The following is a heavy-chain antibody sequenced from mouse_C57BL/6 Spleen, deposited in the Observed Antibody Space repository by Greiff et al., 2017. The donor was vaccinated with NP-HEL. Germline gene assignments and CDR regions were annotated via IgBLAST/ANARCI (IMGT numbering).Heavy chain of an antibody. CDR2: IYPGDGDT. CDR1: GYAFSSSW. CDR3: AREAPYFDV. Sequence: VQLQQSGPELVKPGASVKISCKASGYAFSSSWMNWVKQRPGKGLEWIGRIYPGDGDTNYNGKFKGKATLTADKSSSTAYMQLSSLTSEDSAVYFCAREAPYFDVWGTGTTVTVSS. J-gene: IGHJ1*03. V-gene: IGHV1-82*01.